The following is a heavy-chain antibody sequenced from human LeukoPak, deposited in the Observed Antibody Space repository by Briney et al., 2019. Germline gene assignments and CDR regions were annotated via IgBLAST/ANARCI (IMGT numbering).Heavy chain of an antibody. CDR3: AKDEPGLWLQSYEYYFDY. CDR1: GFTFSSYG. CDR2: ISYDGSNK. D-gene: IGHD5-24*01. V-gene: IGHV3-30*18. Sequence: QPGGSLRLSCAASGFTFSSYGMHWVRQAPGKGLEWVAVISYDGSNKYYADSVKGRFTVSRDNSKNTLYLQMNSPRAEDTAVYYCAKDEPGLWLQSYEYYFDYWGQGTLVTVSS. J-gene: IGHJ4*02.